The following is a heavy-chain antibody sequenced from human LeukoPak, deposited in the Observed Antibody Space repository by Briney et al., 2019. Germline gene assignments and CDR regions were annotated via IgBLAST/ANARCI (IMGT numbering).Heavy chain of an antibody. D-gene: IGHD2-8*01. CDR1: GYTLTELS. J-gene: IGHJ4*02. CDR2: FDPEDGET. Sequence: RSSVKVSCKVSGYTLTELSMHWVRQAPGKGLEWMGGFDPEDGETIYAQKFQDRVTMTEDTSTDTAYMELSSLRSEDTAVYYCAAGRVSVLMVYAEYYFDYWGQGTLVTVSS. CDR3: AAGRVSVLMVYAEYYFDY. V-gene: IGHV1-24*01.